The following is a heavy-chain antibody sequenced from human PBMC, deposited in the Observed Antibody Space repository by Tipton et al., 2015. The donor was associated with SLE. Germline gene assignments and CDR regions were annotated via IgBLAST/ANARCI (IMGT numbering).Heavy chain of an antibody. D-gene: IGHD3-3*02. CDR2: VYHRGST. J-gene: IGHJ5*02. CDR3: ARELHS. V-gene: IGHV4-39*07. Sequence: TLSLTCTVSGRSINSNSYQWGWIRQPPGKGLEWIGSVYHRGSTSYNPSLKSRVIISVDTSRNQFSLRLHSVTAADTAVYYCARELHSWGQGILVTVSS. CDR1: GRSINSNSYQ.